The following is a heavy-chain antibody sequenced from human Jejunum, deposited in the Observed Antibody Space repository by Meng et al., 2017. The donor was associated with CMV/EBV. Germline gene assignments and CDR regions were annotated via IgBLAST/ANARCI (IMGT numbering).Heavy chain of an antibody. CDR3: ARDRMAAPGTFEY. Sequence: QVRLQEAGPGLVKPSETLSLTCTVSGGSISGYYWNWIRQPAGKGLEWIGRVYMSGSTNYNPSLRSRVAMSVDTSKTQFSLRLTSVTAADTAVYYCARDRMAAPGTFEYWGQGTLVTVSS. V-gene: IGHV4-4*07. J-gene: IGHJ4*02. D-gene: IGHD6-13*01. CDR1: GGSISGYY. CDR2: VYMSGST.